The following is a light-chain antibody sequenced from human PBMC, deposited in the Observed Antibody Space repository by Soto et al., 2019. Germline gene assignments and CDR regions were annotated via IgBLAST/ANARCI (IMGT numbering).Light chain of an antibody. CDR3: QQYYSTPPYT. J-gene: IGKJ2*01. V-gene: IGKV4-1*01. Sequence: DIVMTQSPDSLAVSLGERATINCKSSQSVLYSSNNKNYLAWYQQKPGQPPKLLIYWASTRESGVPDRISGSGSGTDFTLTISSLKAEDVSVYYCQQYYSTPPYTFGQGTKLEIK. CDR2: WAS. CDR1: QSVLYSSNNKNY.